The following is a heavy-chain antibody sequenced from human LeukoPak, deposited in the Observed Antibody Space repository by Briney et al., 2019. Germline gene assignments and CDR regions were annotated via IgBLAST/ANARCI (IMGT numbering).Heavy chain of an antibody. CDR3: AKDMRSSTSRAAFDI. CDR1: GFTFDDYA. D-gene: IGHD2-2*01. Sequence: PGGSLRLSCAASGFTFDDYAMHWVRQAPGKGLEWVSGISWNSGSIGYADSVKGRFTISRDNAKNSLYLQMNSLRAEDMALYYCAKDMRSSTSRAAFDIWGQGTMVTVSS. J-gene: IGHJ3*02. CDR2: ISWNSGSI. V-gene: IGHV3-9*03.